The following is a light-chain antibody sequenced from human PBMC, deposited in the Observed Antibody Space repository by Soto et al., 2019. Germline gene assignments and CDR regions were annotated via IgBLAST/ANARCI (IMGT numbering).Light chain of an antibody. V-gene: IGKV2-30*01. CDR3: MQGTHWPPYT. CDR1: QSLAYSDGNTY. CDR2: KVS. J-gene: IGKJ2*01. Sequence: DVVMTQSPLSLPVTLGQPASISCRSSQSLAYSDGNTYLNWFQQRPGQSPRRLIYKVSNRDSGVPERFSGSWSGTDFTLKISRVEAEDVGVYYCMQGTHWPPYTFGQWTKMESK.